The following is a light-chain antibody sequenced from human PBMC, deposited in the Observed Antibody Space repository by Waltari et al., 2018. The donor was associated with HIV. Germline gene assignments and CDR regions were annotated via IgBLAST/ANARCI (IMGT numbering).Light chain of an antibody. CDR1: NIGIKS. V-gene: IGLV3-21*04. Sequence: SYVLTQPPSVSVAPGKTARITCGGNNIGIKSVHWYQQKPGQAPVLVIYDDIDRPSGVPERFSGAKSGNTATLTISRVEAGDEADYYCQVWDSSSDHWVFGGGTKLTVL. CDR2: DDI. CDR3: QVWDSSSDHWV. J-gene: IGLJ3*02.